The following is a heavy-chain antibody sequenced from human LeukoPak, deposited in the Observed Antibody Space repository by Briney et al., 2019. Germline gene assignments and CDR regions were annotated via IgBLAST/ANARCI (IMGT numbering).Heavy chain of an antibody. CDR2: IYYSGST. Sequence: PSETLSLTCTVSGGSLSSYYWSWIRQPPGKGLEWIGYIYYSGSTNYNPSLKSRVTISVDTSKNQFSLKLSSVTAADTAVYYCARVLLGWFDPWGQGTLVTVSS. V-gene: IGHV4-59*01. J-gene: IGHJ5*02. D-gene: IGHD7-27*01. CDR3: ARVLLGWFDP. CDR1: GGSLSSYY.